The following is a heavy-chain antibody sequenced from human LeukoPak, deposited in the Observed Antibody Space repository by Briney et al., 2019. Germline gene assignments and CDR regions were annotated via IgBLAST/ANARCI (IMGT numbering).Heavy chain of an antibody. J-gene: IGHJ5*02. CDR2: INPNSGGT. D-gene: IGHD3-3*01. V-gene: IGHV1-2*06. CDR1: GYTFTGYY. CDR3: ARDCRGEKNYDFWSGRERWFDP. Sequence: GASVKVSCKASGYTFTGYYMHWVRQAPGQGLEWMGRINPNSGGTNYAQKFQGRVTMTRDTSISTAYMELSRLRSDDTAVYYCARDCRGEKNYDFWSGRERWFDPWGQGTLVTVSS.